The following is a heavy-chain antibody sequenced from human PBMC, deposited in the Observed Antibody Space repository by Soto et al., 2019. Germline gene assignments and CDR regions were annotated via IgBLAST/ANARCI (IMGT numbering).Heavy chain of an antibody. CDR3: ARGVTIVGVIITRGMDV. CDR1: GYTFTNYY. Sequence: ASVNVSCKSSGYTFTNYYMNWVRQAPGQGLEWMGLINPGGGGTFYAQRFQGRVTMTRDTSTSTVYMELSSLHPDDAAVYYCARGVTIVGVIITRGMDVWGQGTTVTVSS. J-gene: IGHJ6*02. D-gene: IGHD3-3*01. CDR2: INPGGGGT. V-gene: IGHV1-46*01.